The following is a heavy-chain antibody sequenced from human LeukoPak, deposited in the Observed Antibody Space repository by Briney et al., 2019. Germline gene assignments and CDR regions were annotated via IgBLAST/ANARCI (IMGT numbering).Heavy chain of an antibody. CDR2: ISNNGKA. V-gene: IGHV4-4*09. J-gene: IGHJ6*03. CDR1: GGSISSSS. D-gene: IGHD2-15*01. CDR3: ARRVVSAKFRNLLYYYIDG. Sequence: SETLSLTCTVSGGSISSSSWSWMRQSPGKGLESIGYISNNGKAKYKSSFEGRVTMSVDTSKSQFSLNLSSVTAADTAVYYCARRVVSAKFRNLLYYYIDGLGKGNTV.